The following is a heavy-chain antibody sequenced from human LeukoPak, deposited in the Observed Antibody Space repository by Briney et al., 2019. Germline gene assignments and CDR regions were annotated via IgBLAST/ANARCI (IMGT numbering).Heavy chain of an antibody. CDR1: GFTVSSNY. J-gene: IGHJ4*02. CDR2: IYSGGST. CDR3: ARGRITMVRGVIILTEYYCDY. D-gene: IGHD3-10*01. Sequence: PGGSLRLSCAASGFTVSSNYMSWVRQAPGKGLEWVSVIYSGGSTYYADSVNGRFTISRDNSKNTQYLQMNSLRAEDTALYYCARGRITMVRGVIILTEYYCDYWGQGTRVTVSS. V-gene: IGHV3-53*01.